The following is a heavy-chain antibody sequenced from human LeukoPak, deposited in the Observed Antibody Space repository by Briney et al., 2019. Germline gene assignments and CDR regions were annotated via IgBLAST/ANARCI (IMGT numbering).Heavy chain of an antibody. J-gene: IGHJ5*02. Sequence: GGSLRLSCAASGFTFSRYAMSWVRQAPGKGLEWVSAISGSGGSAYYADSGEGRFIISRDISKDTMFLQMYSLRAEDTAVYYCAKGAAAGKVEWFDPWGQGTLVTVSS. D-gene: IGHD6-13*01. CDR1: GFTFSRYA. V-gene: IGHV3-23*01. CDR2: ISGSGGSA. CDR3: AKGAAAGKVEWFDP.